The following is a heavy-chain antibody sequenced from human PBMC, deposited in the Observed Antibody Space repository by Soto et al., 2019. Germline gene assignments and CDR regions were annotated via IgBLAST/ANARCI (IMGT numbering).Heavy chain of an antibody. Sequence: GESLKISCKGSGYSFTSYWISWVRQMPGKGLEWMGRIDPSDSYTNYSPSSQGHVTISADRSIRTAYLQWSSLTASDTAMYYCATSWYTSSWYPYWGQGTLVTVSS. V-gene: IGHV5-10-1*01. D-gene: IGHD6-13*01. CDR2: IDPSDSYT. CDR3: ATSWYTSSWYPY. CDR1: GYSFTSYW. J-gene: IGHJ4*02.